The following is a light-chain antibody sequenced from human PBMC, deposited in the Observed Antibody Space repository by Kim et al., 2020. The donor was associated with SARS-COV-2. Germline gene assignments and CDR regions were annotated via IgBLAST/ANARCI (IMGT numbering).Light chain of an antibody. V-gene: IGKV3-15*01. CDR1: QTVDSN. Sequence: VSPGERVTLACRASQTVDSNLAWYQQKPGQAPRLLIYGASTRATDIPARFSGSGSGTEFTLIISSLQSEDFAVYYCQQYSHWPPYTFGPGTKVDIK. CDR2: GAS. CDR3: QQYSHWPPYT. J-gene: IGKJ2*01.